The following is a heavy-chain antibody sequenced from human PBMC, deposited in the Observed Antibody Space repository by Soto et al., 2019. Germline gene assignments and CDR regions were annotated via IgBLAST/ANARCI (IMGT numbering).Heavy chain of an antibody. CDR2: FYYRGST. CDR1: GGSSVDVGGY. J-gene: IGHJ4*01. Sequence: SEPMSDPSSVSGGSSVDVGGYRVCISKPPGEGLEWIGSFYYRGSTYYNPSLRSRVTISVDTSKNHFSLRLNSVTAADTAVYYCASQSGGQYDYAWGRYAPHYFDYWAQGTLVTVFS. V-gene: IGHV4-39*02. D-gene: IGHD3-16*01. CDR3: ASQSGGQYDYAWGRYAPHYFDY.